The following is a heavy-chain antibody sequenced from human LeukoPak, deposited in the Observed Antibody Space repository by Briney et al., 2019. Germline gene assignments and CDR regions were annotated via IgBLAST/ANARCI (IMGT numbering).Heavy chain of an antibody. Sequence: PGGSLRLSCAASGFTFSSYSMNWVRQAPGKGLEWVSSISISSSYIYYADSVKGRFTISRDNAKNSLYLQMNSLRAEDTAVYYCARDVYCSSTSCYTDYYYGMDVWGQGTTVTVSS. CDR2: ISISSSYI. CDR3: ARDVYCSSTSCYTDYYYGMDV. J-gene: IGHJ6*02. D-gene: IGHD2-2*02. V-gene: IGHV3-21*01. CDR1: GFTFSSYS.